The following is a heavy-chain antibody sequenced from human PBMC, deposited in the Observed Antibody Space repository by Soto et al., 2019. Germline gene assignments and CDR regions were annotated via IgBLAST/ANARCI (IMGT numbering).Heavy chain of an antibody. V-gene: IGHV1-45*02. CDR1: GNTFSYRY. CDR3: ASGGAGSGPFTWELPDH. CDR2: IAPFSGDV. J-gene: IGHJ4*02. Sequence: QMQLVQSGAEVTKTGSSVTVSCQALGNTFSYRYLHWVRQAPVQALEWMGWIAPFSGDVHYAQKFQERVTLTRDRSINTAYMRMSSLRSEDTAIYFCASGGAGSGPFTWELPDHWGQGTLVTVSS. D-gene: IGHD1-26*01.